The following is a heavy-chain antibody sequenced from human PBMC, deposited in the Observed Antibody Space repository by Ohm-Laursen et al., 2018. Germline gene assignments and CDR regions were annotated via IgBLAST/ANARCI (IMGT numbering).Heavy chain of an antibody. V-gene: IGHV1-46*01. J-gene: IGHJ4*02. D-gene: IGHD3-3*01. CDR2: VNPSTSST. CDR3: AKGLGFLEWLLIDY. Sequence: ASVKVSCKASGYTFTSHYIHWARQAPGQGLEWMGIVNPSTSSTTYAQKFQGRVTITADESTSTAYMELSSLRAEDTAVYYCAKGLGFLEWLLIDYWGQGTLVTVSS. CDR1: GYTFTSHY.